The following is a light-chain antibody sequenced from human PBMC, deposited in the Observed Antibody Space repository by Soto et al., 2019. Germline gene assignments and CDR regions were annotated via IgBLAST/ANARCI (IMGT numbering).Light chain of an antibody. Sequence: QSALTQPASVSGSPGQSITVSCTGTSSDIGAYNYVSWYQQHPAEAPKLIIYEVSNRPSGVSNRFSGSKSGNTASLTISGLQADDEADYYCCSRASTITYVFGSGTQLTVL. CDR1: SSDIGAYNY. CDR3: CSRASTITYV. V-gene: IGLV2-14*01. CDR2: EVS. J-gene: IGLJ7*01.